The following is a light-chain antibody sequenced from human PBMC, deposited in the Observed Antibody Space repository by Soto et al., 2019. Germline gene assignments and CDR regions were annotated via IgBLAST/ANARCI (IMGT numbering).Light chain of an antibody. CDR2: EVS. CDR3: CSYAGSSTV. J-gene: IGLJ1*01. V-gene: IGLV2-23*02. Sequence: QSALTQPASVSGSPGQSITICCTGTSIDVGSYNLVSWYQQHPGKAPKLMIYEVSKRPSGVSNRFSGSKSGNTASLTISGLQAEDEADYYCCSYAGSSTVFGTGTKVTVL. CDR1: SIDVGSYNL.